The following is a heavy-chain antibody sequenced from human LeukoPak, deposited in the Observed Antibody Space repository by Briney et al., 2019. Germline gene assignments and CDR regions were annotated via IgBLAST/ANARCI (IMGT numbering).Heavy chain of an antibody. Sequence: GGSLRLSCAASGFTFSNAWMSWVRQAPGKGLEWVARIKSKTDGGSTDYAAPVKGRFNISRDDSYNTLYLHMNSLKTEDTAVYYCTTAKTWELIDYWGQGTLVTVSS. CDR2: IKSKTDGGST. D-gene: IGHD1-26*01. CDR3: TTAKTWELIDY. J-gene: IGHJ4*02. CDR1: GFTFSNAW. V-gene: IGHV3-15*01.